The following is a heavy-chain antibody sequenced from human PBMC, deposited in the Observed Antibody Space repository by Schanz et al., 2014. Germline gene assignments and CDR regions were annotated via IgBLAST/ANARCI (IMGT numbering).Heavy chain of an antibody. Sequence: VRLVESGGGLVQPGGSLRLSCVASGFNFYTSAMTWVRQAPGKGLEWVAIIWYDGSNKYYADSVKGRFTISRDNSKNTLVLQMSSLRAEDTAVYYCAKVAPAATYLDSWGLGTLVTVSS. V-gene: IGHV3-33*06. CDR1: GFNFYTSA. J-gene: IGHJ4*02. D-gene: IGHD2-2*01. CDR3: AKVAPAATYLDS. CDR2: IWYDGSNK.